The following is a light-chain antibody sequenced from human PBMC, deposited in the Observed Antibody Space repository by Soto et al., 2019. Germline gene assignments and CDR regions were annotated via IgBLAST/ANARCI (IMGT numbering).Light chain of an antibody. Sequence: DIQMTQSPSSLSASVGDRVTITCQASQDISNYLNWYQQKPGKAPKLLIYDASKLETGVPSKFSGSGSGTDFTLTISSLQPEDIATYYCQQYDNLPRTFGRGTKVEIK. CDR3: QQYDNLPRT. J-gene: IGKJ1*01. V-gene: IGKV1-33*01. CDR1: QDISNY. CDR2: DAS.